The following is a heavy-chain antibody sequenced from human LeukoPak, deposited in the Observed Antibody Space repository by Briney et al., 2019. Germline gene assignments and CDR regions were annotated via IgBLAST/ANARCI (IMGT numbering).Heavy chain of an antibody. D-gene: IGHD5-18*01. J-gene: IGHJ4*02. CDR1: GGSFSGNY. CDR2: ISYGGYT. Sequence: PSETLSLTCAVYGGSFSGNYWSWIRQPPGKGLEWIGEISYGGYTNYNPTVKSRVTLSVDTSKNQFSLKLSSVTAADTAVYYCARALVYSYGYGLDYWGQGTLVTVSS. CDR3: ARALVYSYGYGLDY. V-gene: IGHV4-34*01.